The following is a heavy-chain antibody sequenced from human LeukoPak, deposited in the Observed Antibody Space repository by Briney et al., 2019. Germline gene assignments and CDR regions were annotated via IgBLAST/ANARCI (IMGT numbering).Heavy chain of an antibody. CDR1: GGSFSGYY. J-gene: IGHJ4*02. CDR3: ARAQRTYYYDSSFDY. CDR2: INHSGST. V-gene: IGHV4-34*01. D-gene: IGHD3-22*01. Sequence: SDTLSLTCAVYGGSFSGYYWSWIRQPPGKGLEWIGEINHSGSTNYNPSLKSRVTISVDTSKNQFSLKLSSVTAADTAVYYCARAQRTYYYDSSFDYWGQGTLVTVSS.